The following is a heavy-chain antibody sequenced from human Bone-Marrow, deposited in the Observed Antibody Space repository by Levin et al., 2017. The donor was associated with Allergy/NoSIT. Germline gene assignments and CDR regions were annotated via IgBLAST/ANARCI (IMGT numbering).Heavy chain of an antibody. D-gene: IGHD6-19*01. CDR3: ARISSAAFDI. J-gene: IGHJ3*02. V-gene: IGHV1-2*02. CDR2: INPNSGDT. Sequence: PGGSLRLSCKASGSTFTDYFIHWVRLAPGQGLEWMGWINPNSGDTDSAQNFQDRVTMTRDTSISTAYMELSSLTSNDTALYYCARISSAAFDIWGQGTVVTVSS. CDR1: GSTFTDYF.